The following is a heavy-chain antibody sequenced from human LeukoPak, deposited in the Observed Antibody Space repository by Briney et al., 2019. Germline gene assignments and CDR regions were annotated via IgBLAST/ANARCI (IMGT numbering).Heavy chain of an antibody. V-gene: IGHV1-46*01. Sequence: ASVKVSCKASGYTFTPYFIHWVRQAPGQGLEWMGIINPTGGSTTYAQKFQGRFTVTRDMSSSTVYMELSSLTSEDTVVYYCARDRVIVGGTATYNFDHWGQGTQVTVSS. CDR3: ARDRVIVGGTATYNFDH. CDR1: GYTFTPYF. D-gene: IGHD1-14*01. CDR2: INPTGGST. J-gene: IGHJ4*02.